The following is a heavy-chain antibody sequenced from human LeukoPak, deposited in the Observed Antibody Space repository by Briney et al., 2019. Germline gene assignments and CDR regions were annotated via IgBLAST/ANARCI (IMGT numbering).Heavy chain of an antibody. CDR1: GFTFSSYG. D-gene: IGHD2-21*01. CDR2: ISYDGSNK. J-gene: IGHJ4*02. CDR3: AKDLRRDGYSPLGY. V-gene: IGHV3-30*18. Sequence: GGSLRLSCAASGFTFSSYGMPWVRQAPGKGLEGVAVISYDGSNKYYADSVKGRFTISRDNSKNTLYLQMNSLRAEDTAVYYCAKDLRRDGYSPLGYWGQGTLVTVSS.